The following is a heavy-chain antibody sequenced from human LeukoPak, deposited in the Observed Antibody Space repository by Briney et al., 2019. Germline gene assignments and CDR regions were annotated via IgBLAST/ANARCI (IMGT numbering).Heavy chain of an antibody. Sequence: PGGSLRLSCAASGFTFSTYVMHWVRQAPGKWLEWVAVIWYDGSKKDYADSVKGRFTISRDNSKNTLYLQMNSLRAEDTAVYYCAREMNYGDYFDYWGQGTLVTVSS. CDR3: AREMNYGDYFDY. V-gene: IGHV3-33*01. J-gene: IGHJ4*02. CDR2: IWYDGSKK. CDR1: GFTFSTYV. D-gene: IGHD4-17*01.